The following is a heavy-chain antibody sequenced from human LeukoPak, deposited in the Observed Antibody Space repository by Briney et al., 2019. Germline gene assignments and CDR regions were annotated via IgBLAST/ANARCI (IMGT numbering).Heavy chain of an antibody. D-gene: IGHD3-3*01. CDR1: GFTFSSYW. J-gene: IGHJ6*03. Sequence: GGSLRLSCAASGFTFSSYWMHWVRQAPGKGLVWVSRINTDGSSTSYADSVKGRFTISRDNAKNTLYLQMNSLRAEDTAVYYCAREPDHYDFGYMDVWGKGTTVTVSS. V-gene: IGHV3-74*01. CDR3: AREPDHYDFGYMDV. CDR2: INTDGSST.